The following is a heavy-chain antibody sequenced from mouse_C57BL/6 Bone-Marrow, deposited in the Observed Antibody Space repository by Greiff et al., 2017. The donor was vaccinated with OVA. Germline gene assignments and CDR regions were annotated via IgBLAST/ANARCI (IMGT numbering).Heavy chain of an antibody. CDR1: GYTFTDYY. J-gene: IGHJ2*01. Sequence: EVQLQQSGPELVKPGASVKISRKASGYTFTDYYMNWVKQSHGKSLEWIGDINPNNGGTSYNQKFKGKATLTVDKSSSTAYMELRSLTSEDSAVYYCASGDYWGQGTTLTVSS. V-gene: IGHV1-26*01. CDR2: INPNNGGT. CDR3: ASGDY.